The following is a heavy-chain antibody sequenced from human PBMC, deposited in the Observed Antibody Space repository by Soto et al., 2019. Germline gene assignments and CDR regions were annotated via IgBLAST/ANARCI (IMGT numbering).Heavy chain of an antibody. Sequence: SVKVSCKASGGTFSSYAISWVRQAPGQGLEWMGGIIPIFGTANYAQKFQGRVTITADESTSTAYMELSSLRSEDTAVYYCARAALAPVPPRRRFNYYYYDLDVWGQGTTGTVSS. J-gene: IGHJ6*02. D-gene: IGHD3-3*01. CDR3: ARAALAPVPPRRRFNYYYYDLDV. V-gene: IGHV1-69*13. CDR1: GGTFSSYA. CDR2: IIPIFGTA.